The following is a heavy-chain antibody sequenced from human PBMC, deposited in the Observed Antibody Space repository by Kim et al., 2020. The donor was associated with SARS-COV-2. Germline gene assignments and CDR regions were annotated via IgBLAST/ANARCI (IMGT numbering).Heavy chain of an antibody. V-gene: IGHV3-21*01. D-gene: IGHD2-2*02. J-gene: IGHJ6*02. Sequence: GGSLRLSCAASGFTFSTYDMNWVRQAPGKGLEWVSTISGISSHIYYADSVRGRFTISRDNAKTSVYLQMNNLRAEDTAVYYCARVHPPHRYKSMDVWGQG. CDR3: ARVHPPHRYKSMDV. CDR2: ISGISSHI. CDR1: GFTFSTYD.